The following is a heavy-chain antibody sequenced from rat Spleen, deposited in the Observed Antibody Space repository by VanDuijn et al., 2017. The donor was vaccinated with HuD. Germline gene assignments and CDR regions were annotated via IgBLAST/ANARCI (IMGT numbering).Heavy chain of an antibody. CDR2: IIYDGSRT. CDR1: GFTFSDYN. Sequence: EVQLVESGGGLVQPGRSLKLSCAASGFTFSDYNMAWVRQAPKKGLDWVATIIYDGSRTYYRDSVKGRFTISRDNAKSTLSLQMESLRSEDTATYYCARRHYGYTDYFDYWGQGVMVTVSS. CDR3: ARRHYGYTDYFDY. V-gene: IGHV5-7*01. D-gene: IGHD1-6*01. J-gene: IGHJ2*01.